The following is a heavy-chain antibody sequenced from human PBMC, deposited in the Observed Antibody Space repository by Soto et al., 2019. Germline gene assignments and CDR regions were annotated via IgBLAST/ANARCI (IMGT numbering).Heavy chain of an antibody. V-gene: IGHV1-2*04. D-gene: IGHD3-22*01. CDR3: AREGPNADSSGYYNDAFDI. J-gene: IGHJ3*02. CDR1: GYTFTGYY. Sequence: ASVKVSCKASGYTFTGYYMHWVRQAPGQGLEWMGWINPNSGGTNYAQKFQGWVTTTRDTSISTAYMELSRLRSDDTAVYYCAREGPNADSSGYYNDAFDIWGPGTMVTVSS. CDR2: INPNSGGT.